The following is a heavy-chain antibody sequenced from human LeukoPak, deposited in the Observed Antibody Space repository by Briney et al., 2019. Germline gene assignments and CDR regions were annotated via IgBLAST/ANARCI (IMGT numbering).Heavy chain of an antibody. CDR2: INWNGGNT. Sequence: GGSLRLSCAASGFTFSDYYMSWIRQAPGKGLEWVAGINWNGGNTGYSDSVKGRFSISRDNSKNTLYLQMNSLRAEDTAAYYCARSGLNRFDYWGQGTLVTVSS. D-gene: IGHD2-15*01. CDR3: ARSGLNRFDY. V-gene: IGHV3-20*04. J-gene: IGHJ4*02. CDR1: GFTFSDYY.